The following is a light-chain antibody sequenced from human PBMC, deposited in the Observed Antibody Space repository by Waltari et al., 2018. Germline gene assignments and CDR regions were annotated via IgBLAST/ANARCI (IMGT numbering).Light chain of an antibody. V-gene: IGLV1-44*01. Sequence: QSVLTQPPSASGTPGQRATISCPGSSSILSSNTVNWYQRLPGTAPKLLMYNNNQRPSGVPDRFSGSKSDTSASLVISGLQSGDEADYFCATWDDNLKGPVFGGGTKVTVL. CDR2: NNN. CDR1: SSILSSNT. J-gene: IGLJ3*02. CDR3: ATWDDNLKGPV.